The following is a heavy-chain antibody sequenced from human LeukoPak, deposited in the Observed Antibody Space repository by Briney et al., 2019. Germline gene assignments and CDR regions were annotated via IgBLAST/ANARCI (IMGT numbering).Heavy chain of an antibody. Sequence: PSESLSLTCTVSGXSISSSSDYWGWIRQPPGKGLEWIGSIYYSGSTYYNPSLKSRVTISVDTSKNQFSLKLSSVTAADTAVYYCARPAARQVAAAITSLNAFDIWGQGTLVTVSS. CDR1: GXSISSSSDY. CDR2: IYYSGST. D-gene: IGHD2-2*02. CDR3: ARPAARQVAAAITSLNAFDI. J-gene: IGHJ3*02. V-gene: IGHV4-39*01.